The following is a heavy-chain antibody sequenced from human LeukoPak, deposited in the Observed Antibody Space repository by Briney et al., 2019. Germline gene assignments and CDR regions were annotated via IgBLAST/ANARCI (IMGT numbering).Heavy chain of an antibody. Sequence: GGSLRLSCTASGFTFGSYAMSWVRQAPGKGLEWVSSISSSGGSTYYADSVKGRFTISRDDSKNTLYVQMNSLRAEDTAVYYCAKVRTGHYFDYWGQGTLVTVSS. D-gene: IGHD3/OR15-3a*01. CDR2: ISSSGGST. CDR3: AKVRTGHYFDY. J-gene: IGHJ4*02. V-gene: IGHV3-23*01. CDR1: GFTFGSYA.